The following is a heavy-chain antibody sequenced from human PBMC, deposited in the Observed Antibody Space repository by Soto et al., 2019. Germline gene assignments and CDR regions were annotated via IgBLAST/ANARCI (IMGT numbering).Heavy chain of an antibody. J-gene: IGHJ4*02. CDR1: GLKFDDYA. D-gene: IGHD1-1*01. Sequence: PGGSLRLYCAASGLKFDDYAMHWVRKAPGKGVEWVSGINFNSANTAYAEYVKGRFTISRDNAKNSLYLQMNSLRAEDTAFYFCAKDLRTRWILGNFDSWGQGTLVTVSS. CDR2: INFNSANT. V-gene: IGHV3-9*01. CDR3: AKDLRTRWILGNFDS.